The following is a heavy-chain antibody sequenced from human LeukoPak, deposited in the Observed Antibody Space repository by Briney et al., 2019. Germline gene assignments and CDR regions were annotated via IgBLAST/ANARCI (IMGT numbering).Heavy chain of an antibody. J-gene: IGHJ6*03. Sequence: GGSLRLSCAASGFTVSSNYMTWVRQAPGKGLEYVSAISSNGGSTYYANSVKGRFTISRDNSKNTLYLQMGSLRAEDMAVYYCARDGGGYSYGREYYYYMDVWGKGTTVTISS. CDR3: ARDGGGYSYGREYYYYMDV. CDR2: ISSNGGST. CDR1: GFTVSSNY. D-gene: IGHD5-18*01. V-gene: IGHV3-64*01.